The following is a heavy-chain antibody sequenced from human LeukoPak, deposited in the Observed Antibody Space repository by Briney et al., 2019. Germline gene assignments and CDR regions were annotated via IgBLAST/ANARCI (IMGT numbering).Heavy chain of an antibody. CDR1: GYSFTSYW. CDR3: ARHGKNSGSPQGY. Sequence: GESLKISCKGSGYSFTSYWIGWVRQMPGKGLEWMGIIYPGGSDTRYSPSFQGQVTISADKSISTAYLQWSSLKASDIAMYYCARHGKNSGSPQGYWGQGTLVTVSS. J-gene: IGHJ4*02. V-gene: IGHV5-51*01. CDR2: IYPGGSDT. D-gene: IGHD1-26*01.